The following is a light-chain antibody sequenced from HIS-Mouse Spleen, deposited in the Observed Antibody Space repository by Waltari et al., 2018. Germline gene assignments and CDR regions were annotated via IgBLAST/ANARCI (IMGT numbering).Light chain of an antibody. Sequence: SYVLTQPPSVSVAPGNTARITCGGNNIGSKSVHWYQQKPGQAPVLVGYDDSDRPSGIPRRFAGSNSGDTAPLTISRVEAGDEADYYCQVWDSSSDHVVFGGGTKLTVL. CDR2: DDS. J-gene: IGLJ2*01. CDR1: NIGSKS. V-gene: IGLV3-21*03. CDR3: QVWDSSSDHVV.